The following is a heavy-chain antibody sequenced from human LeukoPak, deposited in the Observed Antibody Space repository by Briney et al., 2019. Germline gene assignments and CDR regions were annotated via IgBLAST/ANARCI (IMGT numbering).Heavy chain of an antibody. CDR2: ISPSGDIT. D-gene: IGHD6-13*01. Sequence: GGSLRLSCAASGFTFSSYEMNWVRQAPGKGLEWVSGISPSGDITYYADSVKGRFTISRDNSKNTVYLQMNSLRVEDTAVYYCAKEGGLRSSWSFDFWGQGILVIVSS. V-gene: IGHV3-23*01. CDR3: AKEGGLRSSWSFDF. CDR1: GFTFSSYE. J-gene: IGHJ4*02.